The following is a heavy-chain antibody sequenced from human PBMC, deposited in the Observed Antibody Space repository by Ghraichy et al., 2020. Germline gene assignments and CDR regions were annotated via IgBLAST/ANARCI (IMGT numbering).Heavy chain of an antibody. CDR1: GFTFSSYS. V-gene: IGHV3-48*02. Sequence: GGSLRLSCAASGFTFSSYSMNWVRQAPGKGLEWVSYISSSSSTIYYADSVKGRFTISRDNAKNSLYLQMNSLRDEDTAVYYCARDREAYCGGDCPGSCDYWSQGTLVTVSS. J-gene: IGHJ4*02. CDR2: ISSSSSTI. CDR3: ARDREAYCGGDCPGSCDY. D-gene: IGHD2-21*02.